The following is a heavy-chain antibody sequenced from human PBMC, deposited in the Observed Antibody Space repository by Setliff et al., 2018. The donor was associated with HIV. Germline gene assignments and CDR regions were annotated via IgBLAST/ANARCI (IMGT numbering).Heavy chain of an antibody. V-gene: IGHV4-59*01. J-gene: IGHJ6*04. Sequence: KPSETLSLTCTVSGGPFSSTSWSWIRQFPGQGLEWIGYIYYSWNTNYNPSLKSRVTISIDTSKNRFFLKLNSVTAADTAIYYCARDLHQPGYFYYVDVWGKGTAVTVSS. D-gene: IGHD3-16*01. CDR1: GGPFSSTS. CDR2: IYYSWNT. CDR3: ARDLHQPGYFYYVDV.